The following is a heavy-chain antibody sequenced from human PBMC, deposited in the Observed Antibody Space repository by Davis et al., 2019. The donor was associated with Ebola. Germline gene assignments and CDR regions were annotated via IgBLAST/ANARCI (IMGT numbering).Heavy chain of an antibody. CDR1: GDSISDYY. CDR3: ARDHHGFDS. CDR2: IYYTGST. V-gene: IGHV4-59*01. Sequence: PSETLSLTCTVSGDSISDYYWNWIRQPPGKGLEWIAYIYYTGSTNYNPSLKSRVTISVDKSQNQLSLKLSSVTAADTAIYYCARDHHGFDSWGQGTLVTVSS. J-gene: IGHJ5*01.